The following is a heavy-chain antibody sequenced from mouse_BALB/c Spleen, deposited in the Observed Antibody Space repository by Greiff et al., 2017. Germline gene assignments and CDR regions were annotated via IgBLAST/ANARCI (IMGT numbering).Heavy chain of an antibody. CDR2: IDPANGNT. Sequence: VQLKQSGAELVKPGASVKLSCTASGFNIIDTYMHWVKQRPEQGLEWIGRIDPANGNTKYDPKFQGKATITADTSSNTAYLQLSSLTSEDTAVYYCARERYSNYAGMDYRGQGTSVTVSS. CDR1: GFNIIDTY. CDR3: ARERYSNYAGMDY. J-gene: IGHJ4*01. D-gene: IGHD2-5*01. V-gene: IGHV14-3*02.